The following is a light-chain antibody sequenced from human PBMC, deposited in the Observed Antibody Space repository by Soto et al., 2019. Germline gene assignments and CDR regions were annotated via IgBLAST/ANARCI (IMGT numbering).Light chain of an antibody. CDR1: QGISSW. Sequence: DNQMTQSPSFMSVSVGDRVTITCRASQGISSWLAWYQHKPGRAPKLLIHAASSLESGVPSRFSGSGSETDFTLTLSSLQPEDFATSYCQQTPSFPLTFGGGPKVEIK. CDR3: QQTPSFPLT. V-gene: IGKV1-12*01. CDR2: AAS. J-gene: IGKJ4*01.